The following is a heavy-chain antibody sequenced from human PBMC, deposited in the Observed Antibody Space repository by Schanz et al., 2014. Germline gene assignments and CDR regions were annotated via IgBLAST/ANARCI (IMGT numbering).Heavy chain of an antibody. J-gene: IGHJ3*02. D-gene: IGHD3-9*01. V-gene: IGHV1-46*01. CDR3: AFDRDDAYDI. CDR1: GYTFTTYA. Sequence: QVQLVQSGSELKKPGASVNISCKASGYTFTTYALNWVRQAPGQGLEWMGIINPTGGSTSYAQRFQGRVTVTRDTSTSTVYMELSSMRSEDTAVYYCAFDRDDAYDIWGQGTTVTVSS. CDR2: INPTGGST.